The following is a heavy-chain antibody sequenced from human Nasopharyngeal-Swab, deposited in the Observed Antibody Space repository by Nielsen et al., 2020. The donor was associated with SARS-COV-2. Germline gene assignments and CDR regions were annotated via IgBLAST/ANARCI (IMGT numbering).Heavy chain of an antibody. Sequence: GGSLRLSCAASGFTFSSYGMHWVRQAPGKGLEWVTLISYDGSNKYYADSVKGRFTISRDNAKNSLYLQMNSLRAEDTAVYYCARERGAGTRKGYFDYWGQGTLVTVSS. CDR3: ARERGAGTRKGYFDY. D-gene: IGHD3-10*01. CDR1: GFTFSSYG. CDR2: ISYDGSNK. J-gene: IGHJ4*02. V-gene: IGHV3-30*03.